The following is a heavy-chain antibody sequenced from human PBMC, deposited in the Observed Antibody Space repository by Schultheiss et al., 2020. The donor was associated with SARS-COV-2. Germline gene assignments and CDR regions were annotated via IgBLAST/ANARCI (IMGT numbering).Heavy chain of an antibody. CDR3: AVDGSGSYRGWFDP. J-gene: IGHJ5*02. D-gene: IGHD3-10*01. V-gene: IGHV3-23*01. CDR2: ISGSGGTT. CDR1: GFTFSSYA. Sequence: GGSLRLSCAASGFTFSSYAMNWVRQAPGEGLEWVSAISGSGGTTYYADSVKGRFTISRDNAKNSLYLQMNSLRVEDTAVYYCAVDGSGSYRGWFDPWGQGTLVTVSS.